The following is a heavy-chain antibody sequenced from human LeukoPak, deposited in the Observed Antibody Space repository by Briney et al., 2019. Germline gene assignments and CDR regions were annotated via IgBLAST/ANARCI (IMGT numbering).Heavy chain of an antibody. CDR3: AKDQDSSGWGDAFDI. CDR2: ISGSGGST. Sequence: GGCLRLSCAASGFTFSSYAMSWVRQAPGKGLEWISAISGSGGSTYYADSVKGRFTISRDNSKNTLYLQMNSLRAKDTAVYYCAKDQDSSGWGDAFDIWGQGTMVTVSS. D-gene: IGHD6-19*01. CDR1: GFTFSSYA. V-gene: IGHV3-23*01. J-gene: IGHJ3*02.